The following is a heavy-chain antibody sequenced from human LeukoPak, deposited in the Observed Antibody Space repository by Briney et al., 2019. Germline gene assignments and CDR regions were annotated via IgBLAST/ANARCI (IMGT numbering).Heavy chain of an antibody. Sequence: PSETLSLTCAVSGGSISSSNWWSWVRQPPGKGLEWIGEIYHSGSTNYNPSLKSRVTISVDKSKNQFSLKLSSVTAADTAVYYCARVVNRVAGTTAGFDPWGQGTLVTVSS. CDR3: ARVVNRVAGTTAGFDP. CDR1: GGSISSSNW. J-gene: IGHJ5*02. CDR2: IYHSGST. V-gene: IGHV4-4*02. D-gene: IGHD6-19*01.